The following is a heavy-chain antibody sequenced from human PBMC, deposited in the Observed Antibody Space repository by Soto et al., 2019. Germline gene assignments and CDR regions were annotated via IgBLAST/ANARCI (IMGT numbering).Heavy chain of an antibody. Sequence: SETLSLTCIVSGGSVGSGAYYWSWIRQPPGNALEWIGYIQCSGDTNYNSSLKSRVTISVDMSRNRFSLKLTSVTAADTAFYYCARHDYSDRTFDLWGQGTKVTVSS. CDR3: ARHDYSDRTFDL. CDR2: IQCSGDT. CDR1: GGSVGSGAYY. D-gene: IGHD3-22*01. V-gene: IGHV4-61*08. J-gene: IGHJ3*01.